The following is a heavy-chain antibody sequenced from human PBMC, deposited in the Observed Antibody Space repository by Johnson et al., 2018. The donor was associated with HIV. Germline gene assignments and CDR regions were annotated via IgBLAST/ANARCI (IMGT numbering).Heavy chain of an antibody. CDR1: GFTFSNAC. J-gene: IGHJ3*02. D-gene: IGHD6-19*01. CDR3: TSVSSGWYGGAFDI. CDR2: IKTKTDGGTT. V-gene: IGHV3-15*01. Sequence: VQLVESGGGLVKPGGSLTLSCAASGFTFSNACMSWVRQAPGKGLEWVGRIKTKTDGGTTDYPAPVKGRFTISRDDSKNTLYLQINSLKIEDTAVYYCTSVSSGWYGGAFDIWGQGTMVTVSS.